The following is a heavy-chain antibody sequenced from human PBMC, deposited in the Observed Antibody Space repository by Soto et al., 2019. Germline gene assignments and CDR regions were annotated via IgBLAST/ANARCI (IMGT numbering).Heavy chain of an antibody. CDR1: GFTFSSYW. Sequence: GGSLRLSCAASGFTFSSYWMSWVRQAPGKGLEWVANIKQDGSEKYYVDSVKGRFTISRDNAKNSLYLQMNSLRAEDTAVYYCARYQNPYYDFWSGWYYFDYWGQGTLVTVSS. J-gene: IGHJ4*02. D-gene: IGHD3-3*01. CDR2: IKQDGSEK. CDR3: ARYQNPYYDFWSGWYYFDY. V-gene: IGHV3-7*01.